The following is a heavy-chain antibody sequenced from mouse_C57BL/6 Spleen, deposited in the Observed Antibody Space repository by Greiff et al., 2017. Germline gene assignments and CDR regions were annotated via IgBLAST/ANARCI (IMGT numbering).Heavy chain of an antibody. Sequence: VQLQPPGAELVKPGASVKLSCKASGYTFTSYWMHWVKQRPGQGLEWIGMIHPNSGSTNYNEKFKSKATLTVDKSSSTAYMQLSSLTSEDSAVYYCATYDGYYGYFDVWGTGTTVTVSS. CDR3: ATYDGYYGYFDV. D-gene: IGHD2-3*01. V-gene: IGHV1-64*01. CDR2: IHPNSGST. CDR1: GYTFTSYW. J-gene: IGHJ1*03.